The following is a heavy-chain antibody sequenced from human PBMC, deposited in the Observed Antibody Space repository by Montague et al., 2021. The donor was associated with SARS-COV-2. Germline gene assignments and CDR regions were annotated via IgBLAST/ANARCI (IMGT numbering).Heavy chain of an antibody. Sequence: SETLSLTCTVSGGSISSSGYYWGWIRQPPGKGLEWIGCMYYSGSTYFYPSLKSRVTISIDTSKNQFSLKLGSVTAADTAVYYCARHSIPPRSDSENYFRYWGQGTLVTVSS. D-gene: IGHD3-10*01. CDR3: ARHSIPPRSDSENYFRY. CDR1: GGSISSSGYY. V-gene: IGHV4-39*01. J-gene: IGHJ4*02. CDR2: MYYSGST.